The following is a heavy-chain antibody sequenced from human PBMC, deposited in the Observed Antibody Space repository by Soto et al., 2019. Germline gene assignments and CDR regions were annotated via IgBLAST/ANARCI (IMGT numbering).Heavy chain of an antibody. CDR1: GFPFTSYG. CDR3: VGGQYYFDY. D-gene: IGHD3-10*01. Sequence: VQLVESGGGVVPPGRSLRLSCAASGFPFTSYGMHLVREGPDKGLQWVAIISYDGSDKHYADSVKGRFTSSRDNSKNTLYLQMNSLRPEDTALYYCVGGQYYFDYRGQGTLVIVSS. CDR2: ISYDGSDK. V-gene: IGHV3-30*03. J-gene: IGHJ4*02.